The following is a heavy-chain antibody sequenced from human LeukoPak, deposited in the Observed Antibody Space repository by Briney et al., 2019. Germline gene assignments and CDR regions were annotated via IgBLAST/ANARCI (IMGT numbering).Heavy chain of an antibody. V-gene: IGHV5-51*01. J-gene: IGHJ4*02. CDR3: ARQIGVAGTSNDY. CDR1: GYSFTSHW. D-gene: IGHD6-19*01. CDR2: IYPGDSDT. Sequence: GESLKISRKGSGYSFTSHWIAWVRQMPGKGLEWMVIIYPGDSDTRYSPSFQGQVTISADKSISTAYLQWSSLKASDTAMYYCARQIGVAGTSNDYWGQGTLVTVSS.